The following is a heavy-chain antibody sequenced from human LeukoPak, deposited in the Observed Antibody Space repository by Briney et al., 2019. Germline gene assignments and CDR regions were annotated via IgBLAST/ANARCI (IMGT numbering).Heavy chain of an antibody. CDR1: GFTFSTYW. V-gene: IGHV3-7*01. Sequence: GGSLRLSCAASGFTFSTYWMSWVRQAPGKGLEWVANIKQDGSDKYYVDSVKGRFTISRDNAKNSLYLQMNSLRAEDTAVYYCAREARRESSGWFVEYWGRGTLVTVSS. J-gene: IGHJ4*02. D-gene: IGHD6-19*01. CDR2: IKQDGSDK. CDR3: AREARRESSGWFVEY.